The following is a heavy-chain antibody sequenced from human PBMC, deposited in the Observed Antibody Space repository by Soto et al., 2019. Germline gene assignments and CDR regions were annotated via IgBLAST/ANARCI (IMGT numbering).Heavy chain of an antibody. CDR2: IKQDGSEK. Sequence: GGSLRLSCAASGVTFSSYWMSWVRQAPGKGLEWVANIKQDGSEKDYVDSVKGRFTISRDNAKNSLYLQMNSLRAEDTAVYYCARDPSIVLVPAATYYYYYSGLDVRGQRTTVTVSS. D-gene: IGHD2-2*01. CDR3: ARDPSIVLVPAATYYYYYSGLDV. V-gene: IGHV3-7*01. CDR1: GVTFSSYW. J-gene: IGHJ6*02.